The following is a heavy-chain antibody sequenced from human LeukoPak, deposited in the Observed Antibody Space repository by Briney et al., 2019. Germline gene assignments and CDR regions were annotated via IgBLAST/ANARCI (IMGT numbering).Heavy chain of an antibody. Sequence: ASVTVSCKASGYSFIGYFMQWVRQAPGQGLEWMGWINPNSGDTNYAQKFQGRVTMTRDTSISTAYMELSRLRSDDAAVYYCARRFYYAMDVWGQGTTVTVSS. D-gene: IGHD3-16*01. CDR1: GYSFIGYF. CDR3: ARRFYYAMDV. V-gene: IGHV1-2*02. CDR2: INPNSGDT. J-gene: IGHJ6*02.